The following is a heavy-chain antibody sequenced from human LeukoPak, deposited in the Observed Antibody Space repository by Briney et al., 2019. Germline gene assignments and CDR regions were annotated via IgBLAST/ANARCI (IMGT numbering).Heavy chain of an antibody. V-gene: IGHV3-23*01. CDR1: GFTFSSYA. D-gene: IGHD3-9*01. J-gene: IGHJ3*01. CDR2: ISGSGGST. Sequence: PGGSLRLSCAASGFTFSSYAMSWVRQAPGKGLEWVSAISGSGGSTYYADSVKGRFTISRDNSKNTLYLQMNSLRAEDTAAYYCARDRYDILTGYNDAFDVWGQGTKVIVSS. CDR3: ARDRYDILTGYNDAFDV.